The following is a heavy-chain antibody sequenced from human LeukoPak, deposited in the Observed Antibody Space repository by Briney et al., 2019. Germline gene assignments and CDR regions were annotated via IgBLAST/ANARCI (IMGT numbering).Heavy chain of an antibody. CDR2: INHSGST. CDR1: GGSISSYY. J-gene: IGHJ4*02. Sequence: ASETLSLTCTVSGGSISSYYWSWIRQPPGKGLEWIGEINHSGSTNYNPSLKSRVMISVDTSKNQFSLKLSSVTAADTAVYYCARGGYIDCWGQGTLVTVSS. V-gene: IGHV4-34*01. CDR3: ARGGYIDC.